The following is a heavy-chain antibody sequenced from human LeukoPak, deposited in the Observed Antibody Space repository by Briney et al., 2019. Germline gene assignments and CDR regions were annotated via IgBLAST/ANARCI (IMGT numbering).Heavy chain of an antibody. CDR1: GFTVSSNY. J-gene: IGHJ6*02. CDR3: ARDLTIIAAAVPYYYGMDV. V-gene: IGHV3-66*01. CDR2: IYSGGST. Sequence: PGGSLRLSCAASGFTVSSNYMSWVRQAPGKGLEWVSVIYSGGSTYYADSVKGRFTISRDNSKNTLYLQMNSLRAEDTAVYYCARDLTIIAAAVPYYYGMDVWGQGTTVTVSS. D-gene: IGHD6-13*01.